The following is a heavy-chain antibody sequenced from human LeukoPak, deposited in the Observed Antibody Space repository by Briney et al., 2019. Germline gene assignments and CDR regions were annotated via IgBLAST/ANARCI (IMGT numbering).Heavy chain of an antibody. J-gene: IGHJ4*02. CDR3: ARVAPGYTYAYGAPYYFDN. D-gene: IGHD5-18*01. V-gene: IGHV3-53*04. CDR2: IYSGGIT. CDR1: GXTVNTNY. Sequence: RGSLRISCAASGXTVNTNYMSWVRQAPGKGLEWVSVIYSGGITYYADSVKGRFTISRHDSKNTVYLQMNSLRAEDTALYYCARVAPGYTYAYGAPYYFDNWGQGTLVTVSS.